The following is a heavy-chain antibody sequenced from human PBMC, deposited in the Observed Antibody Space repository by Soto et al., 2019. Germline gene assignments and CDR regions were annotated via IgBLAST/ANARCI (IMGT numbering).Heavy chain of an antibody. Sequence: PSETLSLTCTVSGGSISSGGYYWSWIRQHPGKGLEWIGYIYYSGSTYYNPSLKSRVTISVDTSKNQFSLKLSSVTAADTAVYYCARAGVGATVPFDYWGQGTLVTVS. J-gene: IGHJ4*02. D-gene: IGHD1-26*01. V-gene: IGHV4-31*03. CDR1: GGSISSGGYY. CDR2: IYYSGST. CDR3: ARAGVGATVPFDY.